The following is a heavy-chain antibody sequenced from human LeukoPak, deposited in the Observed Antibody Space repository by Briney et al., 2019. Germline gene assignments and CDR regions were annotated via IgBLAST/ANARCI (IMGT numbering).Heavy chain of an antibody. J-gene: IGHJ6*02. V-gene: IGHV4-30-4*02. CDR1: GVSVSSFF. CDR2: IYYSGST. Sequence: KSSDTLSLTCTVSGVSVSSFFWSWIRQPPGKGLEWIGYIYYSGSTYYNPSLKSRVTISVDTSKNQFSLKLSSVTAADTAVYYCARDTFPEGPYYYGMDVWGQGTTVTVSS. D-gene: IGHD1-14*01. CDR3: ARDTFPEGPYYYGMDV.